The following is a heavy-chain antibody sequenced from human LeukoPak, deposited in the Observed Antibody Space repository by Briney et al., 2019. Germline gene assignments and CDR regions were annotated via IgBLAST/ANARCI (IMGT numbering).Heavy chain of an antibody. D-gene: IGHD5-24*01. CDR1: GGSISSSSYY. J-gene: IGHJ5*02. V-gene: IGHV4-39*07. Sequence: PSETLSLTCTVSGGSISSSSYYWGWIRQPPGKGLEWIGSIYYSGSTYYNPSLKSRVTISVDTSKSQFSLKLSSVTAADTAVYYCARDLGSQMATISDWFDPWGQGILVTVSS. CDR3: ARDLGSQMATISDWFDP. CDR2: IYYSGST.